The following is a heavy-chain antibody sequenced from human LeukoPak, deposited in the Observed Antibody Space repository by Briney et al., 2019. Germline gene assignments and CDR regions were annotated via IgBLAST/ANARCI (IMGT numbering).Heavy chain of an antibody. CDR2: IYYSGST. Sequence: PSQTLSLTCTVSGGSISSGGYYWSWIRQHPGKGLEWIGYIYYSGSTYYNPSLKSRVTISVDTSKNQFSLKLSSVTAADTAVYYCARVRDVALWFGELLGPEQGYFDYWGQGTLVTVSS. J-gene: IGHJ4*02. CDR3: ARVRDVALWFGELLGPEQGYFDY. D-gene: IGHD3-10*01. CDR1: GGSISSGGYY. V-gene: IGHV4-31*03.